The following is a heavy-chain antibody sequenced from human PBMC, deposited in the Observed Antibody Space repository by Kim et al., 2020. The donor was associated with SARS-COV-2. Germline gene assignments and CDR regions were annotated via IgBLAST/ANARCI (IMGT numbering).Heavy chain of an antibody. J-gene: IGHJ3*02. Sequence: GGSLRLSCAASGFTFSSYDMHWVRQATGKGLEWVSAIGTAGDTYYPGSVKGRFTISRENAKNSLYLQMNSLRAGDTAVYYCARGTGYSSSWYLPLVSFSLFDIWGQGTMVTVSS. CDR1: GFTFSSYD. CDR3: ARGTGYSSSWYLPLVSFSLFDI. V-gene: IGHV3-13*01. CDR2: IGTAGDT. D-gene: IGHD6-13*01.